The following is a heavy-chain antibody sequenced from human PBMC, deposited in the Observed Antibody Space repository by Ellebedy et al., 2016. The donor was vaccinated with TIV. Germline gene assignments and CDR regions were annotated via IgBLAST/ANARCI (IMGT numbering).Heavy chain of an antibody. CDR1: GYTFTTYA. D-gene: IGHD3-22*01. V-gene: IGHV1-3*01. CDR2: INAGNGNT. J-gene: IGHJ5*02. Sequence: AASVKVSCKASGYTFTTYAMHWVRQAPGQRLEWMGWINAGNGNTKYSQKFQGRVTITRDTSASTAYMELSSLRSEDTAVYYCARFSRVYDSSGYNWFDPWGQGTLVTVSS. CDR3: ARFSRVYDSSGYNWFDP.